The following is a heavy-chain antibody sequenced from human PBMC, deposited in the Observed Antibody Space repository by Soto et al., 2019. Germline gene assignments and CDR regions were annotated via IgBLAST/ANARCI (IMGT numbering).Heavy chain of an antibody. CDR2: ISYSGSS. D-gene: IGHD2-2*01. J-gene: IGHJ4*02. V-gene: IGHV4-31*03. CDR1: GGSNIRDGYY. Sequence: SDTLSLTCTVSGGSNIRDGYYWSWIRQHPGKGLEWIAYISYSGSSYSNPSLKSRVTISADTSKNQFSLRLTSVTAADTAVYFCARATPAGSADFWGQGTLVTVS. CDR3: ARATPAGSADF.